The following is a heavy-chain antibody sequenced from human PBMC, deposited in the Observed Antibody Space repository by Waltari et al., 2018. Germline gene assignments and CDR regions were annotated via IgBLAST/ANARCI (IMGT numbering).Heavy chain of an antibody. CDR3: ARKAPAAQYYYYMDV. V-gene: IGHV3-21*01. CDR1: GFPFSSYS. D-gene: IGHD2-2*01. Sequence: EVQLVESGGGLVKPGGSLRLSCAASGFPFSSYSMNWFRRAPGKGLEWVSSISSSSSYIYYADSVKGRFTISRDNAKNSLYLQMNSLRAEDTAVYYCARKAPAAQYYYYMDVWGKGTTVTISS. CDR2: ISSSSSYI. J-gene: IGHJ6*03.